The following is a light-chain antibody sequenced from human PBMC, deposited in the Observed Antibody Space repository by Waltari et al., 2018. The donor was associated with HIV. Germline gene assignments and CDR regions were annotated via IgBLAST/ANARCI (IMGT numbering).Light chain of an antibody. J-gene: IGLJ2*01. V-gene: IGLV2-11*01. CDR3: CSYASNYILI. CDR2: DVS. Sequence: SALTQPRSVSGSPGQSVTISCTGTSSDVGGYDYVSWYQQHPGKAPKVIIPDVSRRPSGVPDRFSASKSGNTASLTISGLQAADEADYFCCSYASNYILIFGGGTKLTVL. CDR1: SSDVGGYDY.